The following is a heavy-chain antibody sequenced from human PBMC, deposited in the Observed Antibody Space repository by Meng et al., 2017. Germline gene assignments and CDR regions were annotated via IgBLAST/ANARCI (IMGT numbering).Heavy chain of an antibody. CDR1: GHPFTGYY. J-gene: IGHJ4*02. D-gene: IGHD6-19*01. CDR3: ARDKTSVRYSSGWAHY. CDR2: INPNSGGT. Sequence: QLVPSGPVGKKPGASGKVSRKASGHPFTGYYMHWVRQAPGQGLEWMGRINPNSGGTNYAQKFQGRVTMTRDTSISTAYMELSRLRSDDTAVYYCARDKTSVRYSSGWAHYWGQGALVTVSS. V-gene: IGHV1-2*06.